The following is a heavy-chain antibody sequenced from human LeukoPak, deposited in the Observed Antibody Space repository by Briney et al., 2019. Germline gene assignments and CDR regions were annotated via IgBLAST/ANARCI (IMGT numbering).Heavy chain of an antibody. V-gene: IGHV4-61*05. CDR3: ARYCSSTSCYFFDS. D-gene: IGHD2-2*01. J-gene: IGHJ4*02. CDR2: VYYSGST. CDR1: GGYISSSSYY. Sequence: SETLSLTCTVSGGYISSSSYYWGWIRQPPGKGLEWIGYVYYSGSTNYNPSLKSRVTISVDTSKNQFSLKLSSVTAADTAVYYCARYCSSTSCYFFDSWGQGTLVTVSS.